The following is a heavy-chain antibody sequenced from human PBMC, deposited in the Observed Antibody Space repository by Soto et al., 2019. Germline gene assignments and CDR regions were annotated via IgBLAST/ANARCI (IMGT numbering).Heavy chain of an antibody. CDR3: ARGYSSGWLY. D-gene: IGHD6-19*01. CDR1: GYSISSGYY. V-gene: IGHV4-38-2*01. CDR2: IYHSGST. J-gene: IGHJ4*02. Sequence: PSETLSLTCAVSGYSISSGYYWGWIRQSPGKGLEWIGSIYHSGSTYYNPSLKSRLTISVDTSKNQFSLKLSSVTAADTAVYYCARGYSSGWLYWGQGTLVTVSS.